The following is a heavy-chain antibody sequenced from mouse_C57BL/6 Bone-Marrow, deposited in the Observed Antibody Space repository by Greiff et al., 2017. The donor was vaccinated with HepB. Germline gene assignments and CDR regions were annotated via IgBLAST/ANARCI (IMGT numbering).Heavy chain of an antibody. J-gene: IGHJ4*01. CDR3: ASSYGNYERLSYYAMDY. Sequence: EVQLVESGGGLVQPGGSLSLSCAASGFTFTDYYMSWVRQPPGKALEWLGFIRNKANGYTTEYSASVKGRFTISRDNSQSILYLQMKALRAEDSATYYCASSYGNYERLSYYAMDYWGQGTSVTVSS. CDR1: GFTFTDYY. V-gene: IGHV7-3*01. D-gene: IGHD2-1*01. CDR2: IRNKANGYTT.